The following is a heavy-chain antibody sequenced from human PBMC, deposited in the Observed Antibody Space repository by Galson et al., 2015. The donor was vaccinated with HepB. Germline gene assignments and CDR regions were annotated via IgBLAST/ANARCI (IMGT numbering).Heavy chain of an antibody. CDR3: ARDGITGTTGDYYYMDV. CDR1: EGTFSSYA. J-gene: IGHJ6*03. CDR2: IIPIFGTA. D-gene: IGHD1-7*01. V-gene: IGHV1-69*13. Sequence: SVKVSCKASEGTFSSYAISWVRQAPGQGLEWMGGIIPIFGTANYAQKFQGRVTITADESTSTAYMELSSLRSEDTAVYYCARDGITGTTGDYYYMDVWGKGTTVTVSS.